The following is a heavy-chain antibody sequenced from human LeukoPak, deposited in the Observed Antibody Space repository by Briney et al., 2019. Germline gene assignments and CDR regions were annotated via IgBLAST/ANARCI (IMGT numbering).Heavy chain of an antibody. D-gene: IGHD1-26*01. CDR1: GYSFANYW. J-gene: IGHJ4*02. CDR2: IYPGDSDT. Sequence: GESLKISCKASGYSFANYWIGWVRQMPGKGLEWMGIIYPGDSDTRYSPSFQGQVTISADKSFTTAYLQWSSLKASDTAMYYCARVGTSAYYFDYWGQGTLVTVSS. CDR3: ARVGTSAYYFDY. V-gene: IGHV5-51*01.